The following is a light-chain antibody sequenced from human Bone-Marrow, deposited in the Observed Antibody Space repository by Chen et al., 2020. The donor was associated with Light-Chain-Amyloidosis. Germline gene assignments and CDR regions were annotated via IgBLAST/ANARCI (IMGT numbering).Light chain of an antibody. CDR2: DAS. J-gene: IGKJ2*01. V-gene: IGKV1-5*01. CDR3: QQYYSYPYT. Sequence: DIQMTQSPSTLSASVGDRVTITCRASQSISSWLAWYQQKPGKAPNLLIYDASTLEGGVPSRFSGSDSGTEFTLTISGLQPDDFASYYCQQYYSYPYTFGPGTKLAIK. CDR1: QSISSW.